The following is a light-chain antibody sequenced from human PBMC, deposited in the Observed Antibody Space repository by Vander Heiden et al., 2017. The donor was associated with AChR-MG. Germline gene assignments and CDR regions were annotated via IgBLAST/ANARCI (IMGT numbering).Light chain of an antibody. CDR1: DDRYGE. V-gene: IGKV3-11*01. CDR3: QQRVKWPT. CDR2: DTS. J-gene: IGKJ4*01. Sequence: EVVLTQSPATLTLSPGDTATLSCRASDDRYGELAWYQHKPGQAPRLLIYDTSVRPTGIPGKFSGSGSGTDFTLTISNLEPEDFVLYYCQQRVKWPTFGGGTRLE.